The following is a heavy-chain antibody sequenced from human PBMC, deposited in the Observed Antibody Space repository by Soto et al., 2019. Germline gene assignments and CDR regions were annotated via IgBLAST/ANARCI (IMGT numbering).Heavy chain of an antibody. CDR2: INHSGST. Sequence: QVQLQQWGAGLLKPSETLSLTCAVYGGSFSGYYWSWIRQPPGKGLEWIGEINHSGSTNYKPSLKSRVTISVDTSKNQFSLKLSSVTAADTAVYYCATARCSSTSCYRPFDYWGQGTLVTVSS. CDR3: ATARCSSTSCYRPFDY. V-gene: IGHV4-34*01. D-gene: IGHD2-2*01. J-gene: IGHJ4*02. CDR1: GGSFSGYY.